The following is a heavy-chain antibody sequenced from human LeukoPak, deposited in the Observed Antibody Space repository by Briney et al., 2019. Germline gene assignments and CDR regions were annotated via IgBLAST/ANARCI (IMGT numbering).Heavy chain of an antibody. D-gene: IGHD3-3*01. CDR2: ISAYNGNT. CDR3: ASETYYDFWSGNSTYYYYYGMDV. V-gene: IGHV1-18*01. CDR1: GYTFTSYG. J-gene: IGHJ6*02. Sequence: ASVKASCRASGYTFTSYGISWVRQAPGQGLEWMGWISAYNGNTNYAQKLQGRVTMTTDTSTSTAYMELRSLRSDDTAVYYCASETYYDFWSGNSTYYYYYGMDVWGQGTTVTVSS.